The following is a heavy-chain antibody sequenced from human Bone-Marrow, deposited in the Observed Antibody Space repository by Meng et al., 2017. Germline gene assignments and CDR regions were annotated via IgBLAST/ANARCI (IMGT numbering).Heavy chain of an antibody. CDR2: IRHSGSA. V-gene: IGHV4-59*08. J-gene: IGHJ5*01. CDR1: GGSITNYY. Sequence: QVQLQESGPGLVKPSETLFLTCTVSGGSITNYYWTWFRQPPGKRLEWIGYIRHSGSAAYDHSLKSRVTISVDTSKNQFSLKLSSVTATDTAMYYCARRREVVSHRDWFDSWGQGTLVTVSS. CDR3: ARRREVVSHRDWFDS. D-gene: IGHD5/OR15-5a*01.